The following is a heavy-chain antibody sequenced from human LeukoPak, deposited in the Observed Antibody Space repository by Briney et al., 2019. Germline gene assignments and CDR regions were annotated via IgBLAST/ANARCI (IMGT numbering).Heavy chain of an antibody. CDR2: IYSDENT. J-gene: IGHJ3*02. D-gene: IGHD3-22*01. V-gene: IGHV3-53*01. CDR1: GFSVSNNY. Sequence: GGSLRLSCAASGFSVSNNYMSWVRQAPGKGLEWVSVIYSDENTYYADSVKGRFIISRDNSKNTVYLQMNSLRAEDTAVYYCAKDSSADYYGGDAFDIWGPGTMVTVSS. CDR3: AKDSSADYYGGDAFDI.